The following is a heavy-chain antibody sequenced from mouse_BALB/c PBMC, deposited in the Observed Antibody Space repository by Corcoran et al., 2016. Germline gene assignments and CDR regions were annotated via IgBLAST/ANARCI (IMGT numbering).Heavy chain of an antibody. Sequence: EVQLQESGPGLVKPSQSLSLTCSVTGYSITSGCYWNWIRQFPGNKLEWMGYIGYDGSDNYNPSLKNRISITGATSKNQFFLKLNSVTTEDTATYYCAREVYYGSSYCFAYWGQGTLVTVSA. CDR1: GYSITSGCY. CDR3: AREVYYGSSYCFAY. J-gene: IGHJ3*01. D-gene: IGHD1-1*01. V-gene: IGHV3-6*02. CDR2: IGYDGSD.